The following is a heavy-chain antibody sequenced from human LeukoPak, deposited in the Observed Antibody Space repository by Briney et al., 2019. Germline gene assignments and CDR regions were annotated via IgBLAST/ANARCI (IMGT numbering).Heavy chain of an antibody. CDR3: ARDRATMIVAVNPVGYYMDV. CDR1: GGSISSYY. Sequence: SETLSLTCTVSGGSISSYYWSWIRQPAGKGLEWIGRIYTSGSTNYSPSLKSRVTMSVDTSKNQFSLKLSSVTAADTAVYYCARDRATMIVAVNPVGYYMDVWGQGTTVTVSS. CDR2: IYTSGST. V-gene: IGHV4-4*07. J-gene: IGHJ6*03. D-gene: IGHD3-22*01.